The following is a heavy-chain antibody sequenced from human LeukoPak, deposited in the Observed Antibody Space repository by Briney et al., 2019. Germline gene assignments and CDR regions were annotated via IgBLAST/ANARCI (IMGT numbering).Heavy chain of an antibody. J-gene: IGHJ4*02. CDR3: AKGRGDGYSYYFDY. CDR2: ISWNSGSV. V-gene: IGHV3-9*01. CDR1: GFTFDDYA. D-gene: IGHD5-24*01. Sequence: GGSLRLSCAASGFTFDDYAMHWVRQAPGKGLEWVSGISWNSGSVGYADSVKGRFTISRDNAKNSLYLQMNSLRAEDTALYYCAKGRGDGYSYYFDYWGQGTLVTVSS.